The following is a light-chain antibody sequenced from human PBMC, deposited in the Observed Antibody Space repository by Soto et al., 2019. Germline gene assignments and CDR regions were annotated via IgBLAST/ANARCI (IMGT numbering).Light chain of an antibody. CDR3: QQANSVPFT. CDR1: QGISTW. Sequence: DIQMTQSPSSVCASVGDRVTITCRASQGISTWLVWYQQKPGKAPKLLIYAASSLHSGVPSRFSGSGSGTDFPLTISSLQPEDFATYYGQQANSVPFTFGGGTKVEI. CDR2: AAS. V-gene: IGKV1-12*02. J-gene: IGKJ4*01.